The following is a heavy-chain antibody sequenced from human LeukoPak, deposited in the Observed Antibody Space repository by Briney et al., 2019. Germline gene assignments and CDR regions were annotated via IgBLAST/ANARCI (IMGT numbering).Heavy chain of an antibody. CDR2: IKEDGSEK. CDR3: ARDRGYSTFDY. D-gene: IGHD4-23*01. Sequence: GGSLRLSCAASGFTFSSYAMSWVRQAPGKGLEWVANIKEDGSEKNYVDSVKGRFTISRENAKNSLYLQMHSLSAEDTAVYYCARDRGYSTFDYWGQGTLVTVSS. V-gene: IGHV3-7*01. CDR1: GFTFSSYA. J-gene: IGHJ4*02.